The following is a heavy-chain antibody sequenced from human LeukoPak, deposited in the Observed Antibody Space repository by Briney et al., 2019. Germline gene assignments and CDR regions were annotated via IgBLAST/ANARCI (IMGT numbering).Heavy chain of an antibody. CDR1: GGSISSYY. CDR3: ARAPAHDRGSSDHDAFDI. Sequence: SETLSLTCTVSGGSISSYYWSWIRQPAGKGLERIGRIYTSGSTNYNPSLKSRVTMSVDTSKNQFSLKLSSVTAADTAVYYCARAPAHDRGSSDHDAFDIWGQGTMVTVSS. V-gene: IGHV4-4*07. J-gene: IGHJ3*02. D-gene: IGHD6-6*01. CDR2: IYTSGST.